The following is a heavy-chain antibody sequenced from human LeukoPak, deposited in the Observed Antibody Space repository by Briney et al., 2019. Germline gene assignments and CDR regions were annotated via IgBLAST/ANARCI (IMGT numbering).Heavy chain of an antibody. CDR3: ARKGNSGFQNYYMDL. J-gene: IGHJ6*03. CDR1: GYTFSSYG. V-gene: IGHV3-33*01. CDR2: IWYDGGIQ. D-gene: IGHD5-12*01. Sequence: GSLRLSCAASGYTFSSYGMHWVRQVPGKGLEWVALIWYDGGIQYYSDSVKGRFTISRDNSESTLYLQMNSLRDEDTAVYYCARKGNSGFQNYYMDLWGKGTTVTVSS.